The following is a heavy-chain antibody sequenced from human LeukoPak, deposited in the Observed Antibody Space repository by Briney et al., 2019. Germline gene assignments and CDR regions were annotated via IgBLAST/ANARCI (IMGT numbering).Heavy chain of an antibody. J-gene: IGHJ4*02. D-gene: IGHD6-19*01. CDR1: GGSISSGGYF. CDR2: FFASGGT. CDR3: ARAPGIAVAGTAPFDY. V-gene: IGHV4-61*02. Sequence: SETLSLTCTVSGGSISSGGYFWSWIRQPAGKGLEWIARFFASGGTNYNPSLQRRGTISVHTSKNQFSLNLTSVTAADTAVYYCARAPGIAVAGTAPFDYWGQGTLVTVSS.